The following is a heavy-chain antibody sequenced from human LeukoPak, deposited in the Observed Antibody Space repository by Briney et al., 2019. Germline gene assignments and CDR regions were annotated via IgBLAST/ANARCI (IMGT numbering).Heavy chain of an antibody. CDR1: GFTFSSHW. V-gene: IGHV3-7*05. CDR3: ARVGSGYYYDAFDI. J-gene: IGHJ3*02. Sequence: GGSLRLSCVASGFTFSSHWMTWVRQAPGKGLEWVANIKQDGREKHYVDSVKGRFTISRDDAKSSLYLQMNSLRAEDTAVYYCARVGSGYYYDAFDIWGQGTMVTVSS. CDR2: IKQDGREK. D-gene: IGHD3-22*01.